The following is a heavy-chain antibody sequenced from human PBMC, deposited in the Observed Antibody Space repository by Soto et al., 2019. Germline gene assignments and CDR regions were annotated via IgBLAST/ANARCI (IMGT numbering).Heavy chain of an antibody. Sequence: VQLVESGGGLVKPGGSLRLSCAASGFTFSDYYMSWVRQAPGKGLEWVSAISGSGGSTYYADSVKGRFTISRDNSKNTLYLQMNSLRAEDTAVYYCAKGDMITFGGVFSGDYWGQGTLVTVSS. CDR1: GFTFSDYY. CDR3: AKGDMITFGGVFSGDY. J-gene: IGHJ4*02. V-gene: IGHV3-23*04. CDR2: ISGSGGST. D-gene: IGHD3-16*01.